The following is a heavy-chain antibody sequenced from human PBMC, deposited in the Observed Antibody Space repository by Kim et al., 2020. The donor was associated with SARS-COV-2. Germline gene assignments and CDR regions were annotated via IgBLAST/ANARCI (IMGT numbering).Heavy chain of an antibody. D-gene: IGHD5-12*01. V-gene: IGHV1-18*01. CDR2: ISAYNGNT. Sequence: ASVKVSCKASGYTFTSYGISWVRQAPGQGLEWMGWISAYNGNTNYAQKLQGRVTMTTDTSTSTAYMELRSLRSDDTAVYYCARETVDIVATIGYYYYYGMDVWGQGTTVTVSS. J-gene: IGHJ6*02. CDR1: GYTFTSYG. CDR3: ARETVDIVATIGYYYYYGMDV.